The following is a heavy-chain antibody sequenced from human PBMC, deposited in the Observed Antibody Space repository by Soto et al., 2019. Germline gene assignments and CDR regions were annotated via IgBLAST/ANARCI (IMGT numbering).Heavy chain of an antibody. J-gene: IGHJ6*02. Sequence: ASVKVSCKASGGTFSSYAISWVRQAPGQGLEWMGGIIPIFGTANYAQKFQGRVTITADESTSTAYMELSSLRSEDTAVYYCARDPATGSDSWRGYSRGGMDVWGQGTTVTVSS. CDR2: IIPIFGTA. D-gene: IGHD3-3*01. CDR1: GGTFSSYA. CDR3: ARDPATGSDSWRGYSRGGMDV. V-gene: IGHV1-69*13.